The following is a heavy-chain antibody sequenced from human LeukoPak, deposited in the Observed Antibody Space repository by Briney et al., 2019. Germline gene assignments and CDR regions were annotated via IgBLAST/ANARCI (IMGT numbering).Heavy chain of an antibody. CDR3: ARDGMTPAGAVIDLDN. D-gene: IGHD2-2*01. V-gene: IGHV3-48*02. Sequence: GWARRPYSAAPAFIFSSFGMNWVCRPAGEGLEWISYISAVGTTTHYADSVKGGFTISRDNAKNSLYLQMNGLRDDDTAVYYCARDGMTPAGAVIDLDNWGQGALVTVSS. CDR2: ISAVGTTT. J-gene: IGHJ4*02. CDR1: AFIFSSFG.